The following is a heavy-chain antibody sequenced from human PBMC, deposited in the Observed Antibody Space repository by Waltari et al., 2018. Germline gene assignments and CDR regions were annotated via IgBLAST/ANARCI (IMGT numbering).Heavy chain of an antibody. CDR2: ISSSGSTI. J-gene: IGHJ4*02. D-gene: IGHD4-17*01. CDR1: AFTFSSYE. V-gene: IGHV3-48*03. Sequence: ELQLVESGGGLVQPGGSLRLSCAASAFTFSSYEMNWVRQAPGKGLEWVSNISSSGSTIYYADSVKGRFTISRDNAKNSLYLQMNSLRAEDTAVYYCARSDGDYGLDYWGQGTLVTVSS. CDR3: ARSDGDYGLDY.